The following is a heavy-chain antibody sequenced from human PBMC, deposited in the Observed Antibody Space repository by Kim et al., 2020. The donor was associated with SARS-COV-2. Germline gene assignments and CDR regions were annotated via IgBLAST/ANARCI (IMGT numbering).Heavy chain of an antibody. Sequence: GGSLRLSCAASGFTFDDYAMHWVRQAPGKGLEWVSGISWNSGSIGYADSVKGRFTISRDNAKNSLYLQMNSLRAEDTALYYCAKAAAAGYYYYGMDVWG. CDR1: GFTFDDYA. V-gene: IGHV3-9*01. CDR2: ISWNSGSI. CDR3: AKAAAAGYYYYGMDV. D-gene: IGHD6-13*01. J-gene: IGHJ6*02.